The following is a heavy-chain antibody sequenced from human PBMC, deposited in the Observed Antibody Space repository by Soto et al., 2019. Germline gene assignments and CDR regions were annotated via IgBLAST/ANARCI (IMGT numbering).Heavy chain of an antibody. CDR3: AKTIDYGDYVSFDY. V-gene: IGHV3-30*18. Sequence: QVQLVESGGGVVQPGRSLRLSCAASGFTFSSYGMHWVRQAPGKGLEWVAVKSYDGINKYYADSVKGRFTISRDNSKNTLYLQMNSLSADDTAVYYCAKTIDYGDYVSFDYWGQGTLVTVSS. CDR1: GFTFSSYG. D-gene: IGHD4-17*01. J-gene: IGHJ4*02. CDR2: KSYDGINK.